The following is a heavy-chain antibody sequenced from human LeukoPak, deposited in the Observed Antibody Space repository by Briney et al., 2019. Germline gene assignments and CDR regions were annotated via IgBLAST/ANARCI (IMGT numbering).Heavy chain of an antibody. CDR2: ISGSGGST. V-gene: IGHV3-23*01. Sequence: GGSLRLSCAASGFTFSSYAMSWVRQAPGKGLEWVSAISGSGGSTYYADSVKGRFTISRDNSKNTLYLQMNSLRAEDTAVYYCAKDPSSWYGLGVPFDYWGQGTLVTVSS. CDR1: GFTFSSYA. D-gene: IGHD6-13*01. CDR3: AKDPSSWYGLGVPFDY. J-gene: IGHJ4*02.